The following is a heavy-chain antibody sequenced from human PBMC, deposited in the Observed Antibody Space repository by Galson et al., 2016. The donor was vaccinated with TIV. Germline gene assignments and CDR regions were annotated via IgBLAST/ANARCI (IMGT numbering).Heavy chain of an antibody. CDR3: TRDGPLFGVEIDY. D-gene: IGHD3-3*01. V-gene: IGHV3-21*01. CDR1: GFSVNDKY. J-gene: IGHJ4*02. Sequence: LRLSCAASGFSVNDKYINWVRQAPGKGLEWVSSISRGGSNYIYYADSVKGRFIISRDSAKNSLYLQMNSLRAEDTAVYYCTRDGPLFGVEIDYWGQGTLVTVSS. CDR2: ISRGGSNYI.